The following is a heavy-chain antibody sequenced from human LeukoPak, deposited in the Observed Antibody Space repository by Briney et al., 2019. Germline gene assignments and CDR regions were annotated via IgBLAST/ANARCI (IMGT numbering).Heavy chain of an antibody. CDR2: IYYSGST. CDR1: GGSISSYY. D-gene: IGHD3-22*01. V-gene: IGHV4-59*01. CDR3: ARSWRESYDSSGYPLWFDP. J-gene: IGHJ5*02. Sequence: PSETLSLTCTVSGGSISSYYWNWIRQPPGKGLEWIGYIYYSGSTNYNPSLKSRVTISVDTSKNQFSLKLGSVTAADTAVYYCARSWRESYDSSGYPLWFDPWGQGTLVTVSS.